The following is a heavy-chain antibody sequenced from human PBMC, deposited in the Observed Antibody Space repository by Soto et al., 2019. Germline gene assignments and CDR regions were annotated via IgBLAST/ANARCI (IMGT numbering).Heavy chain of an antibody. CDR1: GFTFSSYA. CDR3: AKGGRGGMITFGGVIVGFDY. D-gene: IGHD3-16*02. CDR2: ISGSGGST. Sequence: EVQLLESGGGLVQPGGSLRLSCAASGFTFSSYAMSWVRQAPGKGLEWVSAISGSGGSTYYADSVKGRFTISRDNAKNTQYLQMNSLSAEDAAVDYCAKGGRGGMITFGGVIVGFDYWGQGTLVTVSS. V-gene: IGHV3-23*01. J-gene: IGHJ4*02.